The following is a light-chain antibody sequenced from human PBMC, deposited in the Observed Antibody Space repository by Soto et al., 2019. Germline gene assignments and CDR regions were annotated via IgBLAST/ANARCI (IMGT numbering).Light chain of an antibody. CDR3: QQYNNWPFIT. V-gene: IGKV3-15*01. CDR1: QSVVGN. J-gene: IGKJ5*01. CDR2: GTS. Sequence: EIVMTQSPATLSESPGERPTLSCRASQSVVGNLAWCQQRPDQPPRLLIYGTSSRATGIPARLSGSGSGTEFTLSISSLQSEDFAVYYCQQYNNWPFITFGQGTRLEIK.